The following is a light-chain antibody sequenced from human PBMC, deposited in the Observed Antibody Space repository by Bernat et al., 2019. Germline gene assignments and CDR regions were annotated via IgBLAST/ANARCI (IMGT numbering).Light chain of an antibody. Sequence: QSALTQPPSVSGSPGQSVTISCTGTSSDVGSYNRVSWYQQSPGTAPKLMIYELTNRPSGVPDRFSGSKSGNTASLTISGLQAEDEADYYCCSYAGSNTYVFGTGTKVTVL. CDR2: ELT. CDR1: SSDVGSYNR. V-gene: IGLV2-18*02. CDR3: CSYAGSNTYV. J-gene: IGLJ1*01.